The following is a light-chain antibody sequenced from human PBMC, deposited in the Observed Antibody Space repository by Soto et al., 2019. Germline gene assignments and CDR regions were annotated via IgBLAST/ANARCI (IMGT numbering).Light chain of an antibody. CDR2: DVS. Sequence: QPALTQPRSVSGSPGQSVTISCTGTSSDVGGYNYVSWYLQHPGKAPKVMIYDVSKRPSGVPDRFSGSKSGNTASPTISGLQSEDEADYYCCSFAGNYIYVFGTGTKVTVL. CDR1: SSDVGGYNY. CDR3: CSFAGNYIYV. J-gene: IGLJ1*01. V-gene: IGLV2-11*01.